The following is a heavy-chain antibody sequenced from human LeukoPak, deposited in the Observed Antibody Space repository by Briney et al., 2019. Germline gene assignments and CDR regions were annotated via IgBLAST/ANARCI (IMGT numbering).Heavy chain of an antibody. J-gene: IGHJ6*03. Sequence: SVKVSCKASGGTFSSYAISWVRQAPGQGLEWMGGIIPIFGTANYAQKFQGRVTITADESTSTAYMELSSLRSEDTAVYYCARGTTDHYYYYYMDVWGKGTTVTVSS. V-gene: IGHV1-69*13. CDR2: IIPIFGTA. CDR3: ARGTTDHYYYYYMDV. D-gene: IGHD4-11*01. CDR1: GGTFSSYA.